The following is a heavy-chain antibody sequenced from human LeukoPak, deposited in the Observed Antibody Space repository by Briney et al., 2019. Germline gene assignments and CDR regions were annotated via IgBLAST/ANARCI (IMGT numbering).Heavy chain of an antibody. Sequence: SETLSLTCAVYGVPFSDYYWSWIRQPPGKGLEWIGKINHSGSTNYRPSLKSRVTISIDTSKNQFSLKLKSMTAADTAVYYCARGGGARDGYNYEGPFYFDYWGQGTLVTVSS. CDR3: ARGGGARDGYNYEGPFYFDY. D-gene: IGHD5-24*01. J-gene: IGHJ4*02. V-gene: IGHV4-34*01. CDR1: GVPFSDYY. CDR2: INHSGST.